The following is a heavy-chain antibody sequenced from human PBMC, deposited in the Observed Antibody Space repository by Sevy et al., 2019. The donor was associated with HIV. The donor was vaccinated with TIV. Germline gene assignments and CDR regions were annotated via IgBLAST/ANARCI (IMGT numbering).Heavy chain of an antibody. CDR1: GFTVSSNY. Sequence: GGSLRLSCAASGFTVSSNYMSWVRQAPGKGLEWVSVIYSGGSTYYADSVKGRFTISRDNSKNTLYLQMNSLRAEDTAPCYCARGRGTGYSYGFDYWGQGTLVTVSS. V-gene: IGHV3-66*01. CDR3: ARGRGTGYSYGFDY. D-gene: IGHD5-18*01. CDR2: IYSGGST. J-gene: IGHJ4*02.